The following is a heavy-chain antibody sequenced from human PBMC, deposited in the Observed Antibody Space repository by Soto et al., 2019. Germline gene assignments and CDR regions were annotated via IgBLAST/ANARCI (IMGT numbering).Heavy chain of an antibody. CDR1: GDSISSRSYY. V-gene: IGHV4-39*01. CDR2: IYYSGST. D-gene: IGHD2-21*02. CDR3: ARQRTSVVTQAYFDA. Sequence: SETLSHTCTVTGDSISSRSYYWGWIRHPPGKGLEWIGSIYYSGSTYNNPSLRSRVSMSIDTSKDQFSLKLKSVTAADTALYFCARQRTSVVTQAYFDAWGKGSLVTVSS. J-gene: IGHJ4*02.